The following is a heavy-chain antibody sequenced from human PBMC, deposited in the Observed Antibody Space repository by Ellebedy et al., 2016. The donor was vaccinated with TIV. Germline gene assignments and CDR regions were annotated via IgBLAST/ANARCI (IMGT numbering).Heavy chain of an antibody. Sequence: SVKVSCXASGGTFSSYAISWVRQAPGQGLEWMGGIIPIFGTANYAQKFQGRVTITADESTSTAYMELSSPRSEDTAVYYCARDLAAAGRNYWGQGTLVTVSS. J-gene: IGHJ4*02. CDR3: ARDLAAAGRNY. CDR2: IIPIFGTA. V-gene: IGHV1-69*13. D-gene: IGHD6-13*01. CDR1: GGTFSSYA.